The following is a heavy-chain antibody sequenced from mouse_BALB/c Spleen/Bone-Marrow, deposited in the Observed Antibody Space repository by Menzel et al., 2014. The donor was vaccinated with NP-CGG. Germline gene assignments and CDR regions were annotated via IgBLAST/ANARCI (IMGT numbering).Heavy chain of an antibody. CDR3: ARHGEERPVLAMDY. Sequence: EVMLVESGGGLVEPGGSLKLSCAASGFTFIAYTMSWVRQTPEKRLEWVAYITNGGGSTYYPDTVKGRFTISRDNAKNTLYLQMSSLKSEDTAMYYCARHGEERPVLAMDYWGQGTSVTASS. CDR2: ITNGGGST. J-gene: IGHJ4*01. CDR1: GFTFIAYT. D-gene: IGHD2-14*01. V-gene: IGHV5-12-2*01.